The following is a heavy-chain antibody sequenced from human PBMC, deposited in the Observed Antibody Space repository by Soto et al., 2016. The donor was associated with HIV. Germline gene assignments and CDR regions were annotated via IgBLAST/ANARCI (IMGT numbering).Heavy chain of an antibody. CDR1: GFTFKSYA. Sequence: EVQLLESGETSCSRGGRLRLSCAASGFTFKSYAMTWVRQAPGKGLEWVSGISSSDISAYYAVSVKGRFTISRDNSRNTLYLQMNGLRAEDSATYYCAKGNSRMLMPGKYFDDWGQGTLVTVSS. CDR2: ISSSDISA. J-gene: IGHJ4*02. V-gene: IGHV3-23*01. D-gene: IGHD3-22*01. CDR3: AKGNSRMLMPGKYFDD.